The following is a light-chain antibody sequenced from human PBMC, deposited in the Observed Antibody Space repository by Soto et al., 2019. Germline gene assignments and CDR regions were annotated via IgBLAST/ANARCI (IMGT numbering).Light chain of an antibody. J-gene: IGLJ3*02. CDR3: CSYAGSYTWV. V-gene: IGLV2-11*01. CDR1: SSDVGDYNY. CDR2: AVN. Sequence: QSALTQPRSVSGSPGQSVSISCTGTSSDVGDYNYVSWYQQHPGKAPKLLIYAVNMRPSGVPDRFSGSKSGNTASLTISGLQAEDEADYSCCSYAGSYTWVFGGGTKVTVL.